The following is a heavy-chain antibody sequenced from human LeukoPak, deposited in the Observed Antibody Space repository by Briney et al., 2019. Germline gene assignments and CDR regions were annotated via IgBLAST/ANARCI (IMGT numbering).Heavy chain of an antibody. V-gene: IGHV4-4*07. CDR3: AGSHEDYGGTFDY. CDR2: IYTSGGT. J-gene: IGHJ4*02. CDR1: GGSISSYY. Sequence: PSATLSLTCTVSGGSISSYYGSWVRQPAGKGLEWIGRIYTSGGTNTNPSLKSRVTMSVDTSKNQFSLKLSSVTAADTAVYYCAGSHEDYGGTFDYWVQGTLVTVSS. D-gene: IGHD4-23*01.